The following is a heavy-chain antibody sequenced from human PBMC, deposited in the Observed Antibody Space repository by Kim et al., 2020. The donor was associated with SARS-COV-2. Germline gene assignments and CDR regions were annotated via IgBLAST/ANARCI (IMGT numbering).Heavy chain of an antibody. Sequence: STGDAGSVKGRFTISRGNAKNTLYLQMNSLRAEDTAVYYCSGEQAVAGKSWGQGTLVTVSS. CDR2: ST. J-gene: IGHJ5*02. V-gene: IGHV3-74*01. CDR3: SGEQAVAGKS. D-gene: IGHD6-19*01.